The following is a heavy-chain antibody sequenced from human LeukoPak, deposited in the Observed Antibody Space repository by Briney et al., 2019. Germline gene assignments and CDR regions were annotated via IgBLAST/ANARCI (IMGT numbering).Heavy chain of an antibody. CDR1: GYSFTSYW. V-gene: IGHV5-51*01. D-gene: IGHD5-24*01. J-gene: IGHJ6*03. Sequence: GESLKISCKGSGYSFTSYWIGWVRQMPGKGLEWMGIIYPGDSDTRYSPSFQGQVTISADKSISTAYLQWSSLKASDTAMYYCARLEMATKQNEVSCYYYYMDVWGKGTTVTVSS. CDR3: ARLEMATKQNEVSCYYYYMDV. CDR2: IYPGDSDT.